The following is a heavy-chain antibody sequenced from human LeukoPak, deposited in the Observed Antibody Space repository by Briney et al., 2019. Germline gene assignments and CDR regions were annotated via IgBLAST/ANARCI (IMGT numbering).Heavy chain of an antibody. CDR2: ISSSGSTI. Sequence: LSLTCAVYGGSFSGHNWSWIRRAPGKGLEWVSYISSSGSTIYYADSVKGRFTISRDNAKNSLYLQMNSLRAEDTAVYYCAKDASGWYATNWFDPWGQGTLVTVSS. D-gene: IGHD6-19*01. CDR1: GGSFSGHN. CDR3: AKDASGWYATNWFDP. V-gene: IGHV3-11*01. J-gene: IGHJ5*02.